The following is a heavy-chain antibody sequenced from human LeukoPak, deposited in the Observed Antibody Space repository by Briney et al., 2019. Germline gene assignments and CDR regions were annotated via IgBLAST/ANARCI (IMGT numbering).Heavy chain of an antibody. CDR3: ASSFGREAFTIFGVVTGLDY. Sequence: ASVKVSCKASGYTFTGYYMHWVRQAPGQGLEWMGWINPNSGGTNYAQKFQGRVTMTRDTSISTAYMELSRLRSDDTAVYYCASSFGREAFTIFGVVTGLDYWGQGTLVTVSS. D-gene: IGHD3-3*01. CDR1: GYTFTGYY. V-gene: IGHV1-2*02. CDR2: INPNSGGT. J-gene: IGHJ4*02.